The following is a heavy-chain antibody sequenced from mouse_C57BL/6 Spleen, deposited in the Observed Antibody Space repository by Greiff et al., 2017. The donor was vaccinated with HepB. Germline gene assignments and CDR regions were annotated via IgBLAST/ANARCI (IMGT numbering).Heavy chain of an antibody. D-gene: IGHD1-1*01. CDR3: ASYYYGSSYVHYAMDY. Sequence: EVQRVESGGGLVKPGGSLKLSCAASGFTFSDYGMHWVRQAPEKGLEWVAYISSGSSTIYYADTVKGRFTISRDNAKNTLFLQMTSLRSEDTAMYYCASYYYGSSYVHYAMDYWGQGTSVTVSS. CDR2: ISSGSSTI. V-gene: IGHV5-17*01. J-gene: IGHJ4*01. CDR1: GFTFSDYG.